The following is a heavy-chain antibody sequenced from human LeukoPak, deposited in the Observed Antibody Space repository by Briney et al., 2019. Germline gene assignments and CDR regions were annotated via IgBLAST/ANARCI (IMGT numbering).Heavy chain of an antibody. CDR3: VKDRPNYYGSEGHYYRQNGDS. CDR2: ISGRGELT. V-gene: IGHV3-23*01. J-gene: IGHJ5*01. CDR1: GFTFSTYA. Sequence: GGSLRLSCGASGFTFSTYAMSWVRQPPGKGLEGVASISGRGELTYYTDSVRGRFTISRDNSRSTLYLQMNFLRSDDTPVYYCVKDRPNYYGSEGHYYRQNGDSWGQGTLVTVSS. D-gene: IGHD3-22*01.